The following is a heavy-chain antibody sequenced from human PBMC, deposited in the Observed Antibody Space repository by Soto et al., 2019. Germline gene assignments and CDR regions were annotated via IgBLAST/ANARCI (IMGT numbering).Heavy chain of an antibody. J-gene: IGHJ3*02. V-gene: IGHV3-9*01. CDR1: GFTFDDYA. Sequence: PGGSLRLSCAASGFTFDDYAMHWVRQAPGKGLEWVSGISWNSGSIGYADSVKGRFTISRDNAKNSLYLQMNSLRAEDTALYYCAKDKWELIHAFDIWGQGTMVTVSS. CDR2: ISWNSGSI. D-gene: IGHD1-26*01. CDR3: AKDKWELIHAFDI.